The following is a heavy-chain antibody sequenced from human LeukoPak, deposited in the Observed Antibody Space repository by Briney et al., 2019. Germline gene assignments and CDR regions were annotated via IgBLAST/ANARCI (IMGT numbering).Heavy chain of an antibody. J-gene: IGHJ3*02. D-gene: IGHD3-22*01. Sequence: GGSLRLSCAASGFTFDDYAMHWVRQAPGKGLEWVSGISWNSGSIGYADSVKGRFTISRDNAKNSLYLQMNSLRAEDTALYYCAKDRRSGYYWEGAFDIWGQGTMVTVSS. CDR2: ISWNSGSI. CDR1: GFTFDDYA. V-gene: IGHV3-9*01. CDR3: AKDRRSGYYWEGAFDI.